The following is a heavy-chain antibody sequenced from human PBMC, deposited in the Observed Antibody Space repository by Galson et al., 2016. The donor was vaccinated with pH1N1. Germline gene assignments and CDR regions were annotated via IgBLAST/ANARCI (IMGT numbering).Heavy chain of an antibody. D-gene: IGHD4-17*01. Sequence: QSGAEVKKPGESLKISCKGSGYSFSSSWIGWVRQVPGKGLEWMGIIYLGGSHIRYSPSFQGQVTISADKSINIVYLQWSSLKASDTAIYYCARQNAYGDYRGDAFDIWGQGTIVIVSS. CDR3: ARQNAYGDYRGDAFDI. CDR1: GYSFSSSW. J-gene: IGHJ3*02. CDR2: IYLGGSHI. V-gene: IGHV5-51*01.